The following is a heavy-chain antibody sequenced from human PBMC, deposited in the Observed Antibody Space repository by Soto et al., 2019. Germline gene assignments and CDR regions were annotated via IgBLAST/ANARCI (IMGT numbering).Heavy chain of an antibody. CDR2: ISGSGGST. V-gene: IGHV3-23*01. CDR1: GFTFSSYA. CDR3: AKKSAAAAGTYYYYMDV. D-gene: IGHD6-13*01. Sequence: GGSLRLSCAASGFTFSSYAMSWVRQAPGKGLEWVSAISGSGGSTYYADSVKGRFTISRDNSKNTLYLQMNSLRAEDTAVYYCAKKSAAAAGTYYYYMDVWGKGTTVTVSS. J-gene: IGHJ6*03.